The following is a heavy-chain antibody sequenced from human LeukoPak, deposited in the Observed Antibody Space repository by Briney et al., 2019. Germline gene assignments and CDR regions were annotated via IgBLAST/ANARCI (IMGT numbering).Heavy chain of an antibody. CDR1: GFTFSSYG. Sequence: GGSLRLSCAASGFTFSSYGMHWVRQAPGKGLEWVAVIWYDGSNKYYADSVKGRFTIPRDNSKNTLYLQMNSLRAEDTAVYYCARDWATVTPTLDYWGQGTLVTVSS. V-gene: IGHV3-33*01. J-gene: IGHJ4*02. D-gene: IGHD4-11*01. CDR2: IWYDGSNK. CDR3: ARDWATVTPTLDY.